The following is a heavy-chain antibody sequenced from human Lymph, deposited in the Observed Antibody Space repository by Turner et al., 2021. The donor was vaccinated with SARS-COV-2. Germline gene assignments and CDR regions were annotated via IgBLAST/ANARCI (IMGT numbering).Heavy chain of an antibody. J-gene: IGHJ6*02. CDR3: AREGVTVSGYYYGMDV. CDR1: GYTFTAYY. Sequence: QVQLVQSGAEVKKPGASVTVSCNASGYTFTAYYMHWVRQAPGQGLEGMGWINPNSGGTNYAQKFQGRVTMTRDTSISTAYMELSRLTSDDTAVYYCAREGVTVSGYYYGMDVWGQGTTVTVSS. V-gene: IGHV1-2*02. CDR2: INPNSGGT. D-gene: IGHD4-17*01.